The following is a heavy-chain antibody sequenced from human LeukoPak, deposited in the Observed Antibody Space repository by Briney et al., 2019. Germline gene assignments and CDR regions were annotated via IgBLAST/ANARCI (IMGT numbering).Heavy chain of an antibody. CDR2: ISAYNGNT. J-gene: IGHJ4*02. CDR3: ASPSHCSSTSCLEFDY. CDR1: GYTFTSYG. V-gene: IGHV1-18*01. D-gene: IGHD2-2*01. Sequence: ASVKVSCKASGYTFTSYGISWVRQAPGQGLEWMGWISAYNGNTNYAQKLQGRVTMTTDTSTSTAYMGLRSPRSDDTAVYYCASPSHCSSTSCLEFDYWGQGTLVTVSS.